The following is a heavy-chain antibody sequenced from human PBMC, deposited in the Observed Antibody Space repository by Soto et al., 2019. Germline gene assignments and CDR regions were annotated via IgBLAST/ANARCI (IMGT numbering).Heavy chain of an antibody. Sequence: QVQLQESGPGLVKPSETLSLTCTVSGGSISSYYWSWIRQPPGKGLEWIGYIYYSGSTNYNPSLKSRVTISVDTSKNQFSLKLSSVTAADMAVYYCARFSSGWYDYWGQGTLVTVSS. CDR2: IYYSGST. CDR3: ARFSSGWYDY. J-gene: IGHJ4*02. CDR1: GGSISSYY. D-gene: IGHD6-19*01. V-gene: IGHV4-59*01.